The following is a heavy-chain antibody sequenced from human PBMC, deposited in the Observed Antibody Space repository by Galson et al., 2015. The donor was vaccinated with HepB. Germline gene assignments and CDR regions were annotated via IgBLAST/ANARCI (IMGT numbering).Heavy chain of an antibody. CDR3: AKGHTLSLYSGYDKERGAFDY. Sequence: SLRLSCAASGFTFSSYGMHWVRQAPGKGLEWVAFIRYDGSNKYYADSVKGRFTISRDNSKNTLYLQMNSLRAEDTAVYYCAKGHTLSLYSGYDKERGAFDYWGQGTLVTVSS. D-gene: IGHD5-12*01. CDR2: IRYDGSNK. V-gene: IGHV3-30*02. CDR1: GFTFSSYG. J-gene: IGHJ4*02.